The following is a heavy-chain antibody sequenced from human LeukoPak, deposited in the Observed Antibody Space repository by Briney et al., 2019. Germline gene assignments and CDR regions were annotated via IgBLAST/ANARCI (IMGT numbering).Heavy chain of an antibody. J-gene: IGHJ4*02. D-gene: IGHD3-3*01. CDR1: GYSFTSYW. Sequence: GESLKISCKGSGYSFTSYWIGWVRQMPGKGLEWMGIIYPGDSDTRYSPSFQGQVTISADKSISTAYLQWSSLKASDTAMYYCARHHHYDFWSGYSVPYYFDYWGQGTLVTVSS. CDR2: IYPGDSDT. V-gene: IGHV5-51*01. CDR3: ARHHHYDFWSGYSVPYYFDY.